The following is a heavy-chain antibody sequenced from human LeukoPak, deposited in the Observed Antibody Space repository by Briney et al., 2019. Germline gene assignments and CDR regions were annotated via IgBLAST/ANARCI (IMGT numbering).Heavy chain of an antibody. CDR2: VYTGGRT. J-gene: IGHJ4*02. CDR3: ARGSMPGTGLPFDY. Sequence: PGGSLRLSCATSGFTIGKSDMAWVRQAPGKGLEWVSIVYTGGRTFHADSVKGRFTMSRDQSKNTVGLQMNSLRSEDTALYYCARGSMPGTGLPFDYWGQGIQVSVSS. D-gene: IGHD3-9*01. CDR1: GFTIGKSD. V-gene: IGHV3-53*05.